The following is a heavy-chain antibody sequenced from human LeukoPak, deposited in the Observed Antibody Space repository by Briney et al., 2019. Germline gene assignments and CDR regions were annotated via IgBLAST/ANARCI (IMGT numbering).Heavy chain of an antibody. J-gene: IGHJ4*02. V-gene: IGHV4-31*02. CDR2: IYYSGST. Sequence: SQTLSLPWTVSGGSISSGGYYWSWIRPHPGKGLEWIGYIYYSGSTYYNPSLKSRVTISVDTSKNQFSLKLSSVTAADTAVYYCARDDSSGYYFEDWGQGTLVTVSS. CDR3: ARDDSSGYYFED. D-gene: IGHD3-22*01. CDR1: GGSISSGGYY.